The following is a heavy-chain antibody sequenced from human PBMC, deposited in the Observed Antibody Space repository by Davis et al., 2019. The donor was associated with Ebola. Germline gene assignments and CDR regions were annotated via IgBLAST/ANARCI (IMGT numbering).Heavy chain of an antibody. CDR1: GFTFSSYA. D-gene: IGHD3-10*01. CDR2: ISGSGDST. Sequence: GESLKISCAASGFTFSSYAMSWVRQAPGKGLEWVSVISGSGDSTYYADSVKGRFTISRDNSKNTLYLQMSSLRAEDTAVYYCVKGYGFGDPWGYWGQGTLVTVSS. J-gene: IGHJ4*02. V-gene: IGHV3-23*01. CDR3: VKGYGFGDPWGY.